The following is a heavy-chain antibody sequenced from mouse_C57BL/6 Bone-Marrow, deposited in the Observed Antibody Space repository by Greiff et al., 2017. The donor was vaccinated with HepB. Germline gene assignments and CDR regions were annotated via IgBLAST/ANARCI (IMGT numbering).Heavy chain of an antibody. CDR3: ARMGKVIYYYGSSPCDY. D-gene: IGHD1-1*01. Sequence: VQLQQSGPELVKPGASVKISCKASGYSFTDYNMNWVKQSNGMSLEWLGVINPNYGTTSYNQKFKGKATLTVDQSSSLAYMQFNSLTSEDYAVYYCARMGKVIYYYGSSPCDYWDQDTTLTVSS. CDR1: GYSFTDYN. J-gene: IGHJ2*01. V-gene: IGHV1-39*01. CDR2: INPNYGTT.